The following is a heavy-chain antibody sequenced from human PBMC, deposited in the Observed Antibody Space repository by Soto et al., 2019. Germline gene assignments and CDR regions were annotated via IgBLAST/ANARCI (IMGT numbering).Heavy chain of an antibody. D-gene: IGHD6-13*01. J-gene: IGHJ6*02. CDR2: IYYSGST. Sequence: QLQLQESGPGLVKPSETLSLTCTVSGGSISSSSYYWGWIRQPPGKGLEWIGSIYYSGSTYYNPSLKRRLTISVDTSKNQFSLKLSSVTAADTAVYYCAGYSSSWYGMDVWGQGTTVTVSS. V-gene: IGHV4-39*01. CDR1: GGSISSSSYY. CDR3: AGYSSSWYGMDV.